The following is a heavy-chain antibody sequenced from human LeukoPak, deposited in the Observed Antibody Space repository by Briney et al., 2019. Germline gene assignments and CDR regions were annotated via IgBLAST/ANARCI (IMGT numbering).Heavy chain of an antibody. CDR1: SFSISSSDYY. CDR3: ARGRYYYDSSGYPYNWFDP. Sequence: SETLSLTCTVASFSISSSDYYWSWIRQPPGKGLEWIGYLYHGGSTNYNPSLKSRVTISGDTSKNHFSLNLSSVTAADTAMYHCARGRYYYDSSGYPYNWFDPWGQGTLVTVSS. J-gene: IGHJ5*02. V-gene: IGHV4-61*03. CDR2: LYHGGST. D-gene: IGHD3-22*01.